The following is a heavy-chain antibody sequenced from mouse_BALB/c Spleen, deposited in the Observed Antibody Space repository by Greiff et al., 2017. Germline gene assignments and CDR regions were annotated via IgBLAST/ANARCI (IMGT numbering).Heavy chain of an antibody. Sequence: EVKLVESGGGLVKPGGSLKLSCAASGFTFSSYAMSWVRQSPEKRLEWVAEISSGGSYTYYPDTVTGRFTISRDNAKNTLYLEMSSLRSEDTAMYDCARDQSYAMDYWGQGTSVTVSS. V-gene: IGHV5-9-4*01. CDR2: ISSGGSYT. CDR3: ARDQSYAMDY. J-gene: IGHJ4*01. CDR1: GFTFSSYA.